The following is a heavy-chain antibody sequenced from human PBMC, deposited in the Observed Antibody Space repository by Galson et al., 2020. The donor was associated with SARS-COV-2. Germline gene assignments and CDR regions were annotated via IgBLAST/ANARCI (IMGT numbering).Heavy chain of an antibody. D-gene: IGHD6-6*01. CDR2: ISGSGGST. CDR3: AKSPRIAARGGGSRYYYGMDV. CDR1: GFTFSSYA. Sequence: GGSLRLSCAASGFTFSSYAMSWVLQAPGKGLEWVSAISGSGGSTYYADSVKGRFTISRDNSKNTLCLQIDSLRAEDTAVYYRAKSPRIAARGGGSRYYYGMDVWGQGTTVTVSS. V-gene: IGHV3-23*01. J-gene: IGHJ6*02.